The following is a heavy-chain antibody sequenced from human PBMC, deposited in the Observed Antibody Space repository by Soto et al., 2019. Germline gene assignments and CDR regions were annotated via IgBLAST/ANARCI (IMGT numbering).Heavy chain of an antibody. CDR1: GGSISSEYYH. CDR3: AREDDGGDRDYYVLDI. D-gene: IGHD3-16*01. V-gene: IGHV4-30-4*08. Sequence: PSETLSLTCIVSGGSISSEYYHWTWIRQSPGKGLEWIGYIHYTGSIMYNPSFKSRLTMAVDTSKNQFSLQLTSVTAADTAVYFCAREDDGGDRDYYVLDIWGQGTTVTVSS. J-gene: IGHJ6*02. CDR2: IHYTGSI.